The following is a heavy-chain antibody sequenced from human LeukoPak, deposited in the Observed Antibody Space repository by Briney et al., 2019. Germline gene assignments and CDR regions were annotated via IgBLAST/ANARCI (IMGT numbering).Heavy chain of an antibody. V-gene: IGHV1-69*13. D-gene: IGHD6-13*01. CDR1: GGTFSSYA. CDR3: ARGGEAAAGRNWFDP. Sequence: ASVKVSCKASGGTFSSYAISWVRQAPGQGLEWMGGIIPIFGTANYAQKFQGRVTITADESTSTAYKELSSLRSEDTAVYYCARGGEAAAGRNWFDPWGQGTLVTVSS. CDR2: IIPIFGTA. J-gene: IGHJ5*02.